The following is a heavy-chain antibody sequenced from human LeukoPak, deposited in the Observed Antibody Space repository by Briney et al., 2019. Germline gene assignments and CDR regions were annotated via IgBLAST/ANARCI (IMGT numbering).Heavy chain of an antibody. CDR1: GFTFDDYG. J-gene: IGHJ4*02. V-gene: IGHV3-20*04. D-gene: IGHD3-10*01. CDR2: INWNGGST. CDR3: ARDRGFGELWGPFDY. Sequence: AGGSLRLSCAASGFTFDDYGMSWVRQAPGEGLEWVSGINWNGGSTGYADSVKGRFTISRDNAKNSLYLQMNSLRAEDTALYYCARDRGFGELWGPFDYWGQGTLVTVSS.